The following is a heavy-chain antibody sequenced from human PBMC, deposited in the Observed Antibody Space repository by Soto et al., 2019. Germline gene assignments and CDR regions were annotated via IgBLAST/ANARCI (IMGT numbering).Heavy chain of an antibody. V-gene: IGHV4-59*08. J-gene: IGHJ5*02. CDR2: IYYSGST. CDR1: GGSISSYY. Sequence: SETLYLTCTASGGSISSYYLSWILQPPGKGLEWIGYIYYSGSTNYNPSLKSRVTISVDTSKNQFSLKLSSVTAADTAVYYCARQGIYDFWSGYSGPSPSWFDPWGQGTLVTVSS. CDR3: ARQGIYDFWSGYSGPSPSWFDP. D-gene: IGHD3-3*01.